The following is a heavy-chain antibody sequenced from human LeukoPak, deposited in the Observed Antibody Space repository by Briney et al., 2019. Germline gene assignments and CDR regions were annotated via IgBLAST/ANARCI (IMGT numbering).Heavy chain of an antibody. CDR3: VRGGGDSGDFDY. CDR1: GFIFTDYW. Sequence: GESLPVSCKGSGFIFTDYWIGWVRLMPGKGLEWMAIVYPIDSDTSYTPSFGAQVTTSADRSISSAYLQLRSLQASDTAMYYCVRGGGDSGDFDYWGQGTLVCVSS. J-gene: IGHJ4*02. CDR2: VYPIDSDT. V-gene: IGHV5-51*01. D-gene: IGHD2-21*02.